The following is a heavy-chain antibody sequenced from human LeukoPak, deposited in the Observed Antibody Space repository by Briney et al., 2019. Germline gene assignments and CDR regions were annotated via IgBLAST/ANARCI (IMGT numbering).Heavy chain of an antibody. J-gene: IGHJ4*02. D-gene: IGHD6-19*01. CDR3: ARAVAETPFDY. CDR2: IYYSGST. V-gene: IGHV4-39*07. Sequence: SETLSLTCTVSGGSISSSSYYWGWIRQPPGKGLEWIGSIYYSGSTYYNPSLKSRVTISVDTSKNQFSLKLSSVTAADTAVYYCARAVAETPFDYWGQGTLVTVSS. CDR1: GGSISSSSYY.